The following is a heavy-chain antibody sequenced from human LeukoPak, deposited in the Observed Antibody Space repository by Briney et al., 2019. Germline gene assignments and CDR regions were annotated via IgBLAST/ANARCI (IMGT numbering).Heavy chain of an antibody. D-gene: IGHD6-19*01. J-gene: IGHJ5*02. CDR1: GFTFSSSE. Sequence: GGSLRLSCAASGFTFSSSEMNWVRQAPGKGPEWVSHISSGGNTKYYADSVRGRFTMSRDNAKNLLFLQMNSLRDEDTAVYYCARELRGSGFDPWGQGTLVTVSA. V-gene: IGHV3-48*03. CDR3: ARELRGSGFDP. CDR2: ISSGGNTK.